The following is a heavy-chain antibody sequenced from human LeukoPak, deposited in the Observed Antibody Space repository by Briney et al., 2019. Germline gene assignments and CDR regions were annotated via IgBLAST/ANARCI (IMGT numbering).Heavy chain of an antibody. V-gene: IGHV1-69*01. Sequence: SVNVSCTASGGTFSIYAISWVRQAPGQGLEWMGGIIPIFGTANYAQKFQGRVTITADESTSTAYMELSSLRSEDTAVYYCARHAGIAAPLFDYWGQGTLVTVSS. CDR1: GGTFSIYA. J-gene: IGHJ4*02. CDR2: IIPIFGTA. D-gene: IGHD6-13*01. CDR3: ARHAGIAAPLFDY.